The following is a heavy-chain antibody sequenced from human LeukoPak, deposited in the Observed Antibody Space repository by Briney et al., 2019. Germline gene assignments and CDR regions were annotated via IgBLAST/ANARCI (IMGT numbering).Heavy chain of an antibody. CDR2: ISYDGSNK. V-gene: IGHV3-30*18. CDR3: AKDLLTTSSSWYGGPDY. D-gene: IGHD6-13*01. Sequence: AGGSLRLSCAASGFTFSSYGMHWVRQAPGKGLEWVAVISYDGSNKYYADSVKGRFTISRDNSKNTLYLQMNSLRAEDTAVYYCAKDLLTTSSSWYGGPDYWGQGTLVTVSS. J-gene: IGHJ4*02. CDR1: GFTFSSYG.